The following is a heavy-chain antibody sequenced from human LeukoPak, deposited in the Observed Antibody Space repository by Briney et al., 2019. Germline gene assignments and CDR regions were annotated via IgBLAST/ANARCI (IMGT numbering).Heavy chain of an antibody. Sequence: SETLSLTCTVSGYSISSGYYWGWIRQPPGKGLEWIGSIYHSGSTYYNPSLKSRVTISVDTSKNQFSLKLSSVTAADTAVYYCARVGPLRMIEWELRGTFVIWGQGTMVTVSP. CDR3: ARVGPLRMIEWELRGTFVI. V-gene: IGHV4-38-2*02. D-gene: IGHD1-26*01. CDR1: GYSISSGYY. CDR2: IYHSGST. J-gene: IGHJ3*02.